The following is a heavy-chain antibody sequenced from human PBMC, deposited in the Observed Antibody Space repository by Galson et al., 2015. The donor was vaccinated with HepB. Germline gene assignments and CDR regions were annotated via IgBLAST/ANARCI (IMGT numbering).Heavy chain of an antibody. CDR1: GGTFSSYA. Sequence: SVKVSCKASGGTFSSYAISWVRQAPGQGLEWMGGIIPIFGTANYAQKFQGRVTITADKSTSTAYMELSSLRSEDTAVYYCARTVSGGGSTLSPFDYWGQGTLVTVSS. V-gene: IGHV1-69*06. CDR2: IIPIFGTA. CDR3: ARTVSGGGSTLSPFDY. D-gene: IGHD1-26*01. J-gene: IGHJ4*02.